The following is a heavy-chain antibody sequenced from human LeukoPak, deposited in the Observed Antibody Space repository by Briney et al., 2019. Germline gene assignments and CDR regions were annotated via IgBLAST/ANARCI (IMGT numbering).Heavy chain of an antibody. CDR3: ARVGDMVPGAFYFDY. CDR1: GGSIISSSYY. CDR2: IYYSGST. D-gene: IGHD3-10*01. V-gene: IGHV4-61*01. J-gene: IGHJ4*02. Sequence: SETLSLTCTVSGGSIISSSYYWCLIRQPPGKGLEWSGYIYYSGSTNYNPSLKSRVTISVDTSKNQFSLKLSSVTAADTAVYYCARVGDMVPGAFYFDYWGQGTLVTVSS.